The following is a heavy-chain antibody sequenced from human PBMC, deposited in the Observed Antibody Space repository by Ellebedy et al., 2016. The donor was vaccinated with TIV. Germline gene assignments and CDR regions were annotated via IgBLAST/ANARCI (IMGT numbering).Heavy chain of an antibody. V-gene: IGHV1-46*01. CDR2: INPSGGST. Sequence: ASVKVSXKASGYTFTSYYMHWVRQAPGQGLEWMGIINPSGGSTSYAQKFQGRVTMTRDTSTSTVYMELSSLRSEDTAVYYCASELKFRLRGNHFGYWGQGTLVTVSS. CDR3: ASELKFRLRGNHFGY. CDR1: GYTFTSYY. D-gene: IGHD3-10*01. J-gene: IGHJ4*02.